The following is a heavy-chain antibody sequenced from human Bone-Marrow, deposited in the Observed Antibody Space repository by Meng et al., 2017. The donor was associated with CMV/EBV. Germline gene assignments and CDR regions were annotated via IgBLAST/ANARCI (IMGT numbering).Heavy chain of an antibody. V-gene: IGHV3-53*01. Sequence: GESLKISCAASGFTVSSKYMSWVRQAPGKGLEWVSLIYSDGNTYYADSVKGRFTISRDNSKNTLYLQMNSLRAEDTAVYYCARAYCSSTSCYGLWAFDIWAQGTMATFS. CDR1: GFTVSSKY. CDR2: IYSDGNT. J-gene: IGHJ3*02. CDR3: ARAYCSSTSCYGLWAFDI. D-gene: IGHD2-2*01.